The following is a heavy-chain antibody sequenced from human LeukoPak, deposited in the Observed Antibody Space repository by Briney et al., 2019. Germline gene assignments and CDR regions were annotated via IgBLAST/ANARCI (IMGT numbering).Heavy chain of an antibody. J-gene: IGHJ4*02. CDR3: ARGDSSGWYFDD. V-gene: IGHV3-20*04. Sequence: GGSLRLSCTAPGSRFDDHGMAWVRQVPGKGLEWVCGINWNGGSTGYADSVKGRFTISRDNAKNSLYLQMNSLRADDTALYYCARGDSSGWYFDDWGQGTLVTISS. D-gene: IGHD6-19*01. CDR2: INWNGGST. CDR1: GSRFDDHG.